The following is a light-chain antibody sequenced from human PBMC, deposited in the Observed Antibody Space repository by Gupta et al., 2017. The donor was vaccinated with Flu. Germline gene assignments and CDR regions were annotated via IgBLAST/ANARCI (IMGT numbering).Light chain of an antibody. Sequence: IVMSQSPGTLSVSPGEGATLSCRASQEIAGNLAWYQQKPGQAPRLLLSCASTRATGTPARFSGSRSGTEFTLTIGSLQSEDFAVYYCQQYNNWPLTFGGGTKVEIK. CDR1: QEIAGN. CDR2: CAS. V-gene: IGKV3-15*01. CDR3: QQYNNWPLT. J-gene: IGKJ4*01.